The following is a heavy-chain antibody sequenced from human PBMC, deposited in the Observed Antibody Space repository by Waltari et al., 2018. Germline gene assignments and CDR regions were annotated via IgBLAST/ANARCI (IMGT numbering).Heavy chain of an antibody. CDR2: IYHSGST. Sequence: QVQLQESGPGLVKPSETLSLTCAVSGYSISSGYYWGWIRQPPGKGLEWIGSIYHSGSTYYNPSLKSRVTISVDTSKNQFSLKLSSVTAADTAVYYCARHNIVVVVAATFAFDIWGQGTMVTVSS. V-gene: IGHV4-38-2*01. J-gene: IGHJ3*02. CDR3: ARHNIVVVVAATFAFDI. D-gene: IGHD2-15*01. CDR1: GYSISSGYY.